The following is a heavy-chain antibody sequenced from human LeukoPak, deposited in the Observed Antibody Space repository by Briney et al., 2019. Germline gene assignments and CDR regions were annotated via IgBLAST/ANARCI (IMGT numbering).Heavy chain of an antibody. CDR3: ARQGVVVVPAAIPEGWFDP. CDR1: GGSISTYY. J-gene: IGHJ5*02. V-gene: IGHV4-4*09. Sequence: PSETLSLTCTVSGGSISTYYWSWIRQPPGKGLEWIGYIYTSGSTNYNPSLKSRVTISVDTSKNQFSLKLSSVTAADTAVYYCARQGVVVVPAAIPEGWFDPWGQGTLVTVSS. D-gene: IGHD2-2*01. CDR2: IYTSGST.